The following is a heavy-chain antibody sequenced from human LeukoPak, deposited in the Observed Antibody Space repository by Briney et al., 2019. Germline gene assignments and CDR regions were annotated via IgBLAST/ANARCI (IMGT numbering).Heavy chain of an antibody. CDR1: GFTFSSYA. Sequence: GGSLRLSCAASGFTFSSYAMHWVRQAPGKGLEWVAVIWYDGSSKYYADSVKGRFTISRDNSKNTVYLQMNSLRAEDTAVYYCAKDPAWWGQGTLVTVSS. V-gene: IGHV3-33*06. J-gene: IGHJ4*02. CDR3: AKDPAW. CDR2: IWYDGSSK.